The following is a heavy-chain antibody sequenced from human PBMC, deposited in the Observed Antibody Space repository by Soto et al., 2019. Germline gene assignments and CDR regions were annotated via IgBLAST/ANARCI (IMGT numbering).Heavy chain of an antibody. CDR2: IYSGGST. Sequence: EVQLVESGGGLVQPGGSLRLSCAASGFTVSGNYMTWVRQAPGKGLEWVSVIYSGGSTYYADSVKGRFTISRDNPKNTLYLQMNSLRDEDTAVYYCAGRTMVRGVSSYWGQGTLVTVSS. V-gene: IGHV3-66*01. CDR3: AGRTMVRGVSSY. D-gene: IGHD3-10*01. J-gene: IGHJ4*02. CDR1: GFTVSGNY.